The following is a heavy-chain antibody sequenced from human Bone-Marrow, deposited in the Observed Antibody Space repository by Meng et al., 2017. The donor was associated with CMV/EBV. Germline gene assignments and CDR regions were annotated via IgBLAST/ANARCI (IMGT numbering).Heavy chain of an antibody. J-gene: IGHJ6*02. D-gene: IGHD6-6*01. CDR3: ARVSLIAARPHYYYYGMDV. CDR1: GFTFSSYS. CDR2: ISSSSSYI. Sequence: GESLKISCAASGFTFSSYSMNWVRQAPGKGLEWVSSISSSSSYIYYADSVKGRFTISRDNAKNPLYLQMNSLRAEDTAVYYCARVSLIAARPHYYYYGMDVWGQGTTVTVSS. V-gene: IGHV3-21*01.